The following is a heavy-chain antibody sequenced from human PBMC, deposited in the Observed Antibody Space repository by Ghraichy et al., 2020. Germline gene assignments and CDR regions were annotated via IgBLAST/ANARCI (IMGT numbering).Heavy chain of an antibody. CDR3: ARDPVGDYVTYFDL. CDR2: IKQDGSEK. Sequence: GGSLRLSCAASGFSFSTYWMTWVRQSPARGMEWVANIKQDGSEKYYVDSVEGRFSISRDNAKNSLYLQMNSLRPDDTAVYYCARDPVGDYVTYFDLWGRGTLVTVSS. J-gene: IGHJ2*01. D-gene: IGHD4-17*01. V-gene: IGHV3-7*04. CDR1: GFSFSTYW.